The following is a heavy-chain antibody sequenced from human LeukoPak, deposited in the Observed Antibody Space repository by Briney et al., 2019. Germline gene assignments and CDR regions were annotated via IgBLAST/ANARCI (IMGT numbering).Heavy chain of an antibody. CDR1: GFTFSRNG. CDR3: ARDLLYSGSYSWYFDL. D-gene: IGHD1-26*01. Sequence: GGSLRLSCAASGFTFSRNGMHWVRQAPGKGLEWVALIFYDGSDKYYVDSVKGRFTISRDNSKNMLYLQMNSLRAEDTAVYYCARDLLYSGSYSWYFDLWGRGTPVTVSS. V-gene: IGHV3-33*01. CDR2: IFYDGSDK. J-gene: IGHJ2*01.